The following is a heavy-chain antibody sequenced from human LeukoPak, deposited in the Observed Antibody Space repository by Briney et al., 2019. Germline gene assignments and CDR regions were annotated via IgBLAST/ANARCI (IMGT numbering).Heavy chain of an antibody. D-gene: IGHD6-19*01. Sequence: GSSVKVSCKATGDTFIDFSISWVRQAPGQGLEWMGWISAYNGNTNYAQKLQGRVTMTTDTSTSTAYMELRSLRSDDTAVYYCARDYELSIAVAGYNWFDPWGQGTLVTVSS. CDR1: GDTFIDFS. V-gene: IGHV1-18*01. J-gene: IGHJ5*02. CDR3: ARDYELSIAVAGYNWFDP. CDR2: ISAYNGNT.